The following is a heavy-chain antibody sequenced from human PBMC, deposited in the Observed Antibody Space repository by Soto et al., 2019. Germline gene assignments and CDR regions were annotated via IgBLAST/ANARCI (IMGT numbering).Heavy chain of an antibody. Sequence: GGSLRLSCAASGFTSSNYWMSWVRQAPGKGLEWVANIKQDGSEKYYMDSVRGRFTISRDNAKNSLYLQMNSPRAEDTAVYYCARNGLYDSSNSPDAFDIWGQGTMVTVSS. CDR1: GFTSSNYW. CDR3: ARNGLYDSSNSPDAFDI. CDR2: IKQDGSEK. J-gene: IGHJ3*02. V-gene: IGHV3-7*03. D-gene: IGHD3-22*01.